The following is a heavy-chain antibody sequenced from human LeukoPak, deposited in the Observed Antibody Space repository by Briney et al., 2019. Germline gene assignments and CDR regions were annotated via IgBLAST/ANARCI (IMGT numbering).Heavy chain of an antibody. V-gene: IGHV3-9*01. CDR3: AKARVRYYDSSGGDY. J-gene: IGHJ4*02. CDR2: ISWNSGSI. Sequence: GGSLRLSCAASGFTFDDYAMHWVRQAPGKGLEWVSGISWNSGSIGYADSVKGRFTISRDNAKNSLYLQMNSLRAEDTALYYCAKARVRYYDSSGGDYWGQGTLVTVSS. D-gene: IGHD3-22*01. CDR1: GFTFDDYA.